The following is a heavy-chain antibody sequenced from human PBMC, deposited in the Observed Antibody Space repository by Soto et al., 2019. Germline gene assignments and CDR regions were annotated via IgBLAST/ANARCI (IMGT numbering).Heavy chain of an antibody. Sequence: EVQLVESGGGLVKPGGSLTLSCETSGFIFSNYKMNWVRQAPGKGLEWVSSIIGTSSHIYYADSVKGRFTISRDNAENSLYLQMNSLRADAMDVYYSARERLFAGYYYCLDVWRKGTTVIVSS. V-gene: IGHV3-21*06. D-gene: IGHD2-21*01. CDR1: GFIFSNYK. J-gene: IGHJ6*03. CDR3: ARERLFAGYYYCLDV. CDR2: IIGTSSHI.